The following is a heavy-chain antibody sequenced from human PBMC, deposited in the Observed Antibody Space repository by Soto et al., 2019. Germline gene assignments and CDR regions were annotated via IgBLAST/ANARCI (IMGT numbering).Heavy chain of an antibody. CDR1: GGSISSGGYY. V-gene: IGHV4-61*08. D-gene: IGHD3-16*02. Sequence: PSETLSLTCTVSGGSISSGGYYWSWIRQPPGKGLEWIGNIYHSGSTNYNSSLKSRITISLDTSQNQFSLKVDSVTAADTAVYYCARDLSYDYVWENHRYDYYYGLDVWGQGTTVTVSS. CDR3: ARDLSYDYVWENHRYDYYYGLDV. J-gene: IGHJ6*02. CDR2: IYHSGST.